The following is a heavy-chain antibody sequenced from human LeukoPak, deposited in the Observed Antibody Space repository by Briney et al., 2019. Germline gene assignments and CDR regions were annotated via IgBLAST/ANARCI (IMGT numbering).Heavy chain of an antibody. D-gene: IGHD6-19*01. Sequence: GGSLRLSCAASGYSFSIFDMNWVRQAPGEGLEWVSGISADGGSTFYAESVKGRFTISRDNSKNTMYLQMNNLRAEDTALYYCTKHLAGSGQYLQHWGQGTLVTVAS. CDR2: ISADGGST. CDR3: TKHLAGSGQYLQH. J-gene: IGHJ1*01. V-gene: IGHV3-23*01. CDR1: GYSFSIFD.